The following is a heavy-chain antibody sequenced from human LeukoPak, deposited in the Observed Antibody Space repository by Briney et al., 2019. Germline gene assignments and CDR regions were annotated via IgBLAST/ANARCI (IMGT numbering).Heavy chain of an antibody. V-gene: IGHV3-74*01. CDR3: ARDLGQYYDTSDNWFDP. J-gene: IGHJ5*02. Sequence: GGSLRLSCAASGFTFSNYALHWVRQAPGKGLVWVSRINSDGINTSYADSVKGRFTISRDNAKNTLNLQMKSLRAEDTAVYYCARDLGQYYDTSDNWFDPWGQGTLVTVSS. CDR2: INSDGINT. D-gene: IGHD3-22*01. CDR1: GFTFSNYA.